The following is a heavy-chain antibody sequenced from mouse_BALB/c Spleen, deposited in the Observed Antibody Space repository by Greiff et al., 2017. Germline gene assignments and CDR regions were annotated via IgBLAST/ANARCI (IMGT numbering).Heavy chain of an antibody. J-gene: IGHJ3*01. Sequence: VQLQQSAAELARPGASVKMSCKASGYTFTSYTMHWVKQRPGQGLEWIGYINPSSGYTEYNQKFKDKTTLTADKSSSTAYMQLSSLTSEDSAVYYCAHMTWFAYWGQGTLVTVSA. CDR3: AHMTWFAY. CDR2: INPSSGYT. CDR1: GYTFTSYT. D-gene: IGHD2-3*01. V-gene: IGHV1-4*02.